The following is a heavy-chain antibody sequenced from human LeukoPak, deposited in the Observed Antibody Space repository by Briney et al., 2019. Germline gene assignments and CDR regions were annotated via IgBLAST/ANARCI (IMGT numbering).Heavy chain of an antibody. CDR2: IIAISDTA. J-gene: IGHJ4*02. Sequence: GASVKVSCKASGGTFSSYAISWVRQAPGQGLEWMGGIIAISDTANYAQKFQGRVTITADESTSTAYMELSSLRSEDTAVYYCARDPGYGDSRFDYWGQGTLVTVSS. D-gene: IGHD4-17*01. CDR1: GGTFSSYA. CDR3: ARDPGYGDSRFDY. V-gene: IGHV1-69*13.